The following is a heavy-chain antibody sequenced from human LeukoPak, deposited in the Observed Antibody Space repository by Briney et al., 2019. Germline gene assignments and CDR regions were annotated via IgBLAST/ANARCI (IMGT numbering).Heavy chain of an antibody. V-gene: IGHV1-2*02. CDR2: INPSNSAT. D-gene: IGHD6-13*01. Sequence: ASLKLSCTASGYTFSGSRMQWARQAPGQGLEWMAWINPSNSATNSEQKFQGRVTMTRDTSISTVYMELSRLTSDDTAVYYCARSWYGMDVWGQGTTVIVSS. CDR3: ARSWYGMDV. CDR1: GYTFSGSR. J-gene: IGHJ6*02.